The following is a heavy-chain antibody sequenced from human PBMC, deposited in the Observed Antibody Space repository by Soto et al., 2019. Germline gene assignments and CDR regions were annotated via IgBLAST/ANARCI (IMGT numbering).Heavy chain of an antibody. CDR2: ISSSGNSI. V-gene: IGHV3-11*01. CDR1: GFSCSDYY. CDR3: VRYYDYGGPNNWFDP. Sequence: GGYLRLACTASGFSCSDYYMSWIRQAPGKGLECIAYISSSGNSIYYADSVKGRFTVSRDNAKNSLYLHMNSLTAEDTAMYYCVRYYDYGGPNNWFDPSVKGTLFTVS. D-gene: IGHD4-17*01. J-gene: IGHJ5*02.